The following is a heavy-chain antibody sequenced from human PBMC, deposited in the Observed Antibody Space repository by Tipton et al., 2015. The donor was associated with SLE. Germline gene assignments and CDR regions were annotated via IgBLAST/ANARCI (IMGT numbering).Heavy chain of an antibody. V-gene: IGHV3-7*01. CDR1: GFTFSAYW. CDR2: IKQDGSEK. J-gene: IGHJ4*02. Sequence: SLRLSCAASGFTFSAYWMTWVRQAPGKGLEWVANIKQDGSEKYYVDSVKGRFTISRDNAKNSLYLQMSSLRAEDTAVYYCARDSVARYDSSGYYYGYWGQGTLVTVSS. D-gene: IGHD3-22*01. CDR3: ARDSVARYDSSGYYYGY.